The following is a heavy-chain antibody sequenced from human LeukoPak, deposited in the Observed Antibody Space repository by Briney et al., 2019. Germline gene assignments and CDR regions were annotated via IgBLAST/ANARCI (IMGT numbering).Heavy chain of an antibody. CDR1: GFTFSSYW. Sequence: GGSLRLSCAASGFTFSSYWMSWVRQAPGKGLEWVANIKQDGSEKYYVDSVKGRFTISRDNAKNSLYLQMNSLRAEDTAVYYCARDVSSRDYYYYYYMDVWGKGTTVTISS. CDR3: ARDVSSRDYYYYYYMDV. D-gene: IGHD3-10*01. CDR2: IKQDGSEK. V-gene: IGHV3-7*01. J-gene: IGHJ6*03.